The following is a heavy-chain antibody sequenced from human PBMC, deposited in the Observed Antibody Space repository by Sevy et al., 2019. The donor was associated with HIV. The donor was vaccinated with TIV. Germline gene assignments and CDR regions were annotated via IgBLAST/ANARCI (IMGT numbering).Heavy chain of an antibody. CDR2: ISRSGTTR. CDR3: ARDDTASYLPVS. D-gene: IGHD3-10*01. J-gene: IGHJ4*02. CDR1: GFTFSDYS. Sequence: GGSLRLSCAASGFTFSDYSLNWDRQAPGKGLEWVSYISRSGTTRHYAASVRGRFTISRDDAKNSLYLQMSSLRDEDTAVYYCARDDTASYLPVSWGQGTLVTVSS. V-gene: IGHV3-48*02.